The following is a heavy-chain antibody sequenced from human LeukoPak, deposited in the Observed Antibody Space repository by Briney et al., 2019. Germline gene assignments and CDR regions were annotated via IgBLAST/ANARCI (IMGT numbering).Heavy chain of an antibody. J-gene: IGHJ4*02. CDR1: GFTLSSYG. V-gene: IGHV3-30*18. CDR2: ISYDGSNK. D-gene: IGHD3-10*01. Sequence: GGSLRLSCAASGFTLSSYGMHWVRQAPGKGLEWVAVISYDGSNKYYADSVKGRFTISRDNSKNTLYLQMNSLRAEDTAVYYCAKWEVSQAVFDYWGQGTLVTVSS. CDR3: AKWEVSQAVFDY.